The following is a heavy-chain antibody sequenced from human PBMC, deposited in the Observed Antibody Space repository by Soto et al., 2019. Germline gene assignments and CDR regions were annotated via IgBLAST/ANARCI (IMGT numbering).Heavy chain of an antibody. Sequence: EVHLVESGGGLVQPGKSLRLSCAASGFTFEDYAMHWVRQAPGKGLEWVSGISWNISAIGYAVSVKGRFTISRDNAKNSLYLEMNSQRAHDTAVYYCAKGCIRYVGHWGQGDVVTVSS. J-gene: IGHJ4*02. CDR3: AKGCIRYVGH. D-gene: IGHD2-8*01. CDR1: GFTFEDYA. V-gene: IGHV3-9*01. CDR2: ISWNISAI.